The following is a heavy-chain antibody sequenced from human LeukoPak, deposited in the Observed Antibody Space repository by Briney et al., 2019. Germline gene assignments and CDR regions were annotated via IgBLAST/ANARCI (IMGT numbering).Heavy chain of an antibody. CDR3: ARLGTYSGNLFDN. Sequence: SETLSLTCTVSGGSITSDSYYWVRVRQPPGKGLEWTGSIKYGGTTFYSSSLHSRITLSIDAYKNQFSLRLTSVTAAATAVYYCARLGTYSGNLFDNWGQGTLVTVSS. CDR2: IKYGGTT. D-gene: IGHD5-12*01. J-gene: IGHJ4*02. CDR1: GGSITSDSYY. V-gene: IGHV4-39*01.